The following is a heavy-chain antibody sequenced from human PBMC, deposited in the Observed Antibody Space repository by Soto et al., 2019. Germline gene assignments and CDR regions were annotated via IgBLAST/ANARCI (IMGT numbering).Heavy chain of an antibody. D-gene: IGHD2-2*01. CDR2: VWYDGTNK. Sequence: QVELVESGGGVVQPGRSLRLSCAASGFTFSSYGMHWVRQAPGKGLEWVAVVWYDGTNKNYADSVKGRFTISRDNSKNTLYMQMNSLRAEDTAVYSCGRGTSTSPDYWGQGTVVTVSS. CDR1: GFTFSSYG. V-gene: IGHV3-33*01. CDR3: GRGTSTSPDY. J-gene: IGHJ4*02.